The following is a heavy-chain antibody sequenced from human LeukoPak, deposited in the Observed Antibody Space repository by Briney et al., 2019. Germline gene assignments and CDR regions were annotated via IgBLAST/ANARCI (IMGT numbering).Heavy chain of an antibody. CDR3: ARGRKIYYYDSSGYCFDY. D-gene: IGHD3-22*01. CDR2: IYTSGST. CDR1: GGSISSYY. V-gene: IGHV4-4*07. Sequence: SETLSLTCTVSGGSISSYYWSWIRQPAGKGLEWIGRIYTSGSTNYNPSLKSRVTISVDTSKNQFSLKLSSVTAADTAVYYCARGRKIYYYDSSGYCFDYWGQGTLVTVSS. J-gene: IGHJ4*02.